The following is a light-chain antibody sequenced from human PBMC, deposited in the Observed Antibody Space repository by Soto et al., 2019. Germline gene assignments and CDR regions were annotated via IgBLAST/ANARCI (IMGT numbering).Light chain of an antibody. CDR1: QSINTY. Sequence: ENVLTQSPATLSLPPGEGATLSFVASQSINTYLAWYQQKPGQAPRLLIYDASKRATGIPARFSGSGSGTNFTLTISSLEPEDFAVYYCQQRRSWQVTFGQGTRLEIK. CDR3: QQRRSWQVT. V-gene: IGKV3D-11*02. CDR2: DAS. J-gene: IGKJ5*01.